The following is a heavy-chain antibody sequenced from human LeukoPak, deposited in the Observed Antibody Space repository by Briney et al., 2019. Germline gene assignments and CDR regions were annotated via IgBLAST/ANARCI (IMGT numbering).Heavy chain of an antibody. Sequence: GGSLRLSCAASGFTFSSYDMHWVRQATGKGLEWVSAIGTAGDTYYPGSVKGRFTISRGNAKNSLYLQMNSLRAGDTAVYYCARSSYYGSGSSQYGMDVWGQGTTVTVSS. V-gene: IGHV3-13*01. CDR1: GFTFSSYD. CDR3: ARSSYYGSGSSQYGMDV. D-gene: IGHD3-10*01. CDR2: IGTAGDT. J-gene: IGHJ6*02.